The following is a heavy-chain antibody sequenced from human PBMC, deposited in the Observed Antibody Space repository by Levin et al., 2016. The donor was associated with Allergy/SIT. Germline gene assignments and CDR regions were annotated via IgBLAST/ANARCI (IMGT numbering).Heavy chain of an antibody. J-gene: IGHJ6*02. Sequence: GESLKISCAASGFTFSSYSMNWVRQAPGKGLEWVSSISSSSSYIYYADSVKGRFTISRDNAKNSLYLQMNSLRAEDTAVYYCARLPPKIRYYYYGMDVWGQGTTVTVSS. CDR2: ISSSSSYI. CDR1: GFTFSSYS. CDR3: ARLPPKIRYYYYGMDV. V-gene: IGHV3-21*01.